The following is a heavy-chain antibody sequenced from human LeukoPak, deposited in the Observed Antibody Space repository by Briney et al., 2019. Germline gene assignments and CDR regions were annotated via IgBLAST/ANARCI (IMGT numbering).Heavy chain of an antibody. CDR1: GFTFSSYW. Sequence: GGSLRLSCAASGFTFSSYWMSWVRQAPGKGLEWVANIKQDGSEKYYVDSVKGRFTISRDNAKNSLYLQMNSLRAEDTAVYYCPRERIAAAGSLFDYWGQGTLVTVSS. J-gene: IGHJ4*02. V-gene: IGHV3-7*05. D-gene: IGHD6-13*01. CDR2: IKQDGSEK. CDR3: PRERIAAAGSLFDY.